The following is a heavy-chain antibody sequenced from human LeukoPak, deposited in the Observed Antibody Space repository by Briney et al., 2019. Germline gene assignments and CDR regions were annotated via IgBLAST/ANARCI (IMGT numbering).Heavy chain of an antibody. CDR1: GGSISSGGYY. V-gene: IGHV4-31*03. J-gene: IGHJ3*02. CDR3: ARAGDFIVHAFDI. CDR2: IYYSGST. D-gene: IGHD4-17*01. Sequence: SQTLSLTCTVSGGSISSGGYYWSWIRQHPGKGLEWIGYIYYSGSTYYNPSLKSRVTISVDTSKNQFSLKLSSVTAADTAVYYCARAGDFIVHAFDIWGQGTMVTVSS.